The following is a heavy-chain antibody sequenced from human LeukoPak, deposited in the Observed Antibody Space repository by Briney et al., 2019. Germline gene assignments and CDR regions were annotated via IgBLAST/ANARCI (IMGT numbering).Heavy chain of an antibody. CDR3: AKTFQGGSFRRGLFDY. V-gene: IGHV3-21*04. CDR1: GFTFSSYS. CDR2: ISSSSSYI. D-gene: IGHD6-13*01. J-gene: IGHJ4*02. Sequence: PGGSLRLSCAASGFTFSSYSMNWVRQAPGKGLEWVSSISSSSSYIYYADSVKGRFTISRDNAKNSLYLQMNSLRAEDTALYYCAKTFQGGSFRRGLFDYWGQGTLVTVSS.